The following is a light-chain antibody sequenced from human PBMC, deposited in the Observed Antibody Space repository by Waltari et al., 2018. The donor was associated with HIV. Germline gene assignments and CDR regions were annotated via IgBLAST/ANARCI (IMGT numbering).Light chain of an antibody. Sequence: SYELTQPPSVSVSPAGTARTTCSGAEMSKQHANWYQQKPGQAPVLVIYKDRERPSGIPERISGSSSGTIVTLTISGVQAEDEADYYCQSADSSGTWVFGGGTKLTVL. V-gene: IGLV3-25*03. CDR1: EMSKQH. CDR2: KDR. J-gene: IGLJ3*02. CDR3: QSADSSGTWV.